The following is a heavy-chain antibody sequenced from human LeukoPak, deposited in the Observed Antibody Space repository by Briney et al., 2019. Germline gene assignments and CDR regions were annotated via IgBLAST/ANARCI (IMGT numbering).Heavy chain of an antibody. CDR3: ARGRGGATIY. Sequence: PSETLSLTCAVYGGSFNGYYWSWIRQPPGKGLEWIGEINHSGSTNYNPSLKSRVTISVDTSKNQFSLKLSSVAAADTAAYYCARGRGGATIYWGQGTLVTVSS. CDR2: INHSGST. V-gene: IGHV4-34*01. CDR1: GGSFNGYY. D-gene: IGHD1-26*01. J-gene: IGHJ4*02.